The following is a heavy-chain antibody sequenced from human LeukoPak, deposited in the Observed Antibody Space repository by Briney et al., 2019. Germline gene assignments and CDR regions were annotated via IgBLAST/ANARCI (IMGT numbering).Heavy chain of an antibody. Sequence: GGSLRLSCAASGFTFSSYAMHWVRQAPGKGLEWVAVISYDGSNKYYADSVEGRFTISRDNSKNTLYLQMNSLRAEDTAVYYCARRGLSYYDILTGYDYFDYWGQGTLVTVSS. J-gene: IGHJ4*02. D-gene: IGHD3-9*01. CDR2: ISYDGSNK. CDR1: GFTFSSYA. CDR3: ARRGLSYYDILTGYDYFDY. V-gene: IGHV3-30*04.